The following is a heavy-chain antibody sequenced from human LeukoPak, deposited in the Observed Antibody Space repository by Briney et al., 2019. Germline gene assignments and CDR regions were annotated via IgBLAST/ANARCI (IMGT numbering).Heavy chain of an antibody. CDR2: ISYNSRSI. D-gene: IGHD3-22*01. V-gene: IGHV3-9*01. Sequence: GGSLRLSCVDSGFTFEASAMHWVRHAPGKGLEWVSGISYNSRSIGYAASVKGRFTISRDNAKNSLYLQNNSLRAEDTALYYCAKGDNYDSSGYNDYWGQGTLVTVSS. CDR3: AKGDNYDSSGYNDY. J-gene: IGHJ4*02. CDR1: GFTFEASA.